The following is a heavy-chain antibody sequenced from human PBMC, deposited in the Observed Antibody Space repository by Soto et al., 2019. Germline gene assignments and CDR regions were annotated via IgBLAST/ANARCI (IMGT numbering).Heavy chain of an antibody. J-gene: IGHJ6*02. Sequence: ASVKVSCKASGYTFTSYYMHWVRQAPGQGLEWMGIINPSGGSTSYAQKFQGRVTMTRDTSTSTVYMELSSLRSGDTAVYYCAFISGYYYCGMDVWGQGTTVTVSS. CDR1: GYTFTSYY. V-gene: IGHV1-46*03. CDR3: AFISGYYYCGMDV. D-gene: IGHD3-16*02. CDR2: INPSGGST.